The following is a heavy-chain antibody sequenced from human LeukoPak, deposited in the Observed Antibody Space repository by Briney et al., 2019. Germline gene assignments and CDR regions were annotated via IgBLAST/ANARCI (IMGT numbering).Heavy chain of an antibody. CDR3: ARAGSHWHYVY. CDR1: GFTFSGFS. V-gene: IGHV3-7*01. D-gene: IGHD3-10*01. Sequence: GGSLRLSCAASGFTFSGFSMSWVRQSPTKGLEWVANIKQDGSERYYVDSVKGRLTISRDNAKNSLSLQMNNLRVEDTAVYYCARAGSHWHYVYWGQGTVVTVSS. J-gene: IGHJ4*02. CDR2: IKQDGSER.